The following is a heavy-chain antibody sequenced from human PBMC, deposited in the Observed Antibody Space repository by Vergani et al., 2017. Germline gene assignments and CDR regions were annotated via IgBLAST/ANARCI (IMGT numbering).Heavy chain of an antibody. D-gene: IGHD6-6*01. CDR1: GFTFSSYW. J-gene: IGHJ6*02. V-gene: IGHV3-7*01. CDR2: IKQDGSEK. CDR3: AKERVSYSSSSWFDGGMDV. Sequence: EVQLVESGGGLVQPGGSLRLSCAASGFTFSSYWMSWVRQAPGKGLEWVANIKQDGSEKYYVDSVKGRFTISRDNAKNSLYLQMNSLRAEDTAVYYCAKERVSYSSSSWFDGGMDVWGQGP.